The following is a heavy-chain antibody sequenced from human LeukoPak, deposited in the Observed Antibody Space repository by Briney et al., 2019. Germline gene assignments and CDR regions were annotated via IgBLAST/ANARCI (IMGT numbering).Heavy chain of an antibody. J-gene: IGHJ6*03. D-gene: IGHD3-10*01. V-gene: IGHV3-33*08. CDR1: GFTFSNYW. Sequence: GGSLRLSCAASGFTFSNYWMSWVRQAPGKGLEWVAVIWYDGSNKYYADSVKGRFTISRDNSKNTLYLQMNSLRAEDTAVYYCARAMVRGVLPYYYYMDVWGKGTTVAVSS. CDR2: IWYDGSNK. CDR3: ARAMVRGVLPYYYYMDV.